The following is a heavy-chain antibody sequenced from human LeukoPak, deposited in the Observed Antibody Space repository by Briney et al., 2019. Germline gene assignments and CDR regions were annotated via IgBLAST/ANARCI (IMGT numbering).Heavy chain of an antibody. CDR3: ARDHDDIVWLHYYYYGMDV. J-gene: IGHJ6*02. CDR1: GFTFSSYA. V-gene: IGHV3-30-3*01. D-gene: IGHD5/OR15-5a*01. Sequence: SGRSLRLSCAASGFTFSSYAMHWVRQAPGKGLEWVAVISYDGSNKYYADSVKGRFTISRDNSKNTLYLQMNSLRAEDTAVYYCARDHDDIVWLHYYYYGMDVWGQGTTVTVSS. CDR2: ISYDGSNK.